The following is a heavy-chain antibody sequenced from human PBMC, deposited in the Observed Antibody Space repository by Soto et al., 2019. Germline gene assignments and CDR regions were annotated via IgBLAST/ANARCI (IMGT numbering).Heavy chain of an antibody. D-gene: IGHD4-17*01. CDR3: ARGKDPTAWGY. CDR1: GGSISSGDYY. CDR2: LYYSGST. Sequence: QVQLQESGPGLVKPSQTLSLTCTVSGGSISSGDYYWSWIRQPPGKGLEWIGYLYYSGSTYYNPSLKSRVTISVYTSKNHFSLKLSSVTAADTAVYYCARGKDPTAWGYWGQGTLVTVSS. J-gene: IGHJ4*02. V-gene: IGHV4-30-4*01.